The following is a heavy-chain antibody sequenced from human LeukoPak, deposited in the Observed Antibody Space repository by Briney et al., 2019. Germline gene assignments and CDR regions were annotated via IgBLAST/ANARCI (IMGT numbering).Heavy chain of an antibody. CDR1: GYTFTSYA. J-gene: IGHJ6*03. V-gene: IGHV7-4-1*02. CDR2: INTNTGDP. CDR3: ARASLYYGFWSGYYFSGYDSLYYMDV. D-gene: IGHD3-3*01. Sequence: ASVKVSCKASGYTFTSYAMNWVRQAPGQGLEWMGWINTNTGDPTYAQGFTGRFVFSLDTSVSTAYLQISSLKAEDTAVYYCARASLYYGFWSGYYFSGYDSLYYMDVWGKGTTVTVSS.